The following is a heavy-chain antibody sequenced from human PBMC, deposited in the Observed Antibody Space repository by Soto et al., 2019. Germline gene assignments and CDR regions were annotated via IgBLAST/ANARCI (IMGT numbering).Heavy chain of an antibody. V-gene: IGHV3-13*04. CDR3: AREEGYCDGGRCFRSAFDV. J-gene: IGHJ3*01. Sequence: PGGSLRLSCAATGFTFSSYDMHWVRQATGKGLEWVSAIGTAGDTYYPGSVKGRFTISRENAKNSLYLQMNSLRAGDTAVYYCAREEGYCDGGRCFRSAFDVWGQGTVVTVSS. D-gene: IGHD2-21*01. CDR2: IGTAGDT. CDR1: GFTFSSYD.